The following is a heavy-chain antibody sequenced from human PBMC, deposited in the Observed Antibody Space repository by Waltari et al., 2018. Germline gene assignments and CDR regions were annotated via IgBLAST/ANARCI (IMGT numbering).Heavy chain of an antibody. CDR1: GFTFSSYA. V-gene: IGHV3-30-3*01. J-gene: IGHJ4*02. D-gene: IGHD2-8*01. Sequence: QVQLVESGGGVVQPGRSLRLSCAASGFTFSSYAMHWVRQGPGKGLEWVAVIAYDGSNKYDADSVKGRFTISRDNSKNTLYLQMNSLRAEDTAVYYCARANPGLFDYWGQGTLVTVSS. CDR3: ARANPGLFDY. CDR2: IAYDGSNK.